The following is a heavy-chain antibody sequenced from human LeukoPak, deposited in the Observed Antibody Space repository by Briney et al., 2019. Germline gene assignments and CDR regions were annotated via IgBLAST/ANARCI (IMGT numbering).Heavy chain of an antibody. CDR2: ISGSGGST. Sequence: QPGGSLRLSCAASGFTFSSYGMSWVRQAPGKGLEWVSAISGSGGSTYYADSVKGRFTISRDNSKNTLYLQMNSLRAEDTAVYYCAKDGTRWFGDYNWFDPWGQGTLVAVSS. CDR1: GFTFSSYG. CDR3: AKDGTRWFGDYNWFDP. J-gene: IGHJ5*02. D-gene: IGHD3-10*01. V-gene: IGHV3-23*01.